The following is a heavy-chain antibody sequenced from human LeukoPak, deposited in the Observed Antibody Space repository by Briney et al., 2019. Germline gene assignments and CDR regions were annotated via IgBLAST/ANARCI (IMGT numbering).Heavy chain of an antibody. D-gene: IGHD5-18*01. V-gene: IGHV4-61*02. J-gene: IGHJ5*02. CDR3: ARCPRRGYCYGLFDP. CDR1: GGSISSGSYY. Sequence: SETLSLTCTVSGGSISSGSYYWSWIRQPAGKGLEWIGRIYTSGSTNYNPSLKSRVTISVDTSKNQFSLKLSSVTAADTAVYYCARCPRRGYCYGLFDPWGQGTLVTVSS. CDR2: IYTSGST.